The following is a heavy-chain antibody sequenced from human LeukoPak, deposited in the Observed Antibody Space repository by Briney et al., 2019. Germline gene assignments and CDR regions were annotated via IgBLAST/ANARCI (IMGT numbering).Heavy chain of an antibody. CDR1: GLTFSSFG. CDR2: VSSVGSSD. J-gene: IGHJ4*02. V-gene: IGHV3-30*18. D-gene: IGHD3-22*01. CDR3: AKLSYDTSAYHEDY. Sequence: GGSLRLSCVASGLTFSSFGMHWVRQAPGKGLEWVALVSSVGSSDYYADSLKGRFTISRDNSKNTLYLQMNSLRPEDTAVYYCAKLSYDTSAYHEDYWGQGTLVIVSS.